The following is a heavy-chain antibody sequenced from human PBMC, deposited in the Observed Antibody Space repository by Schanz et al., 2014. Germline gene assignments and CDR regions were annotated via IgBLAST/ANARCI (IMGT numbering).Heavy chain of an antibody. Sequence: QVQLQQWGAGLLKPSETLSLTCAVYGGSFSSNYWSWIRQPPGKGLEWIGEINQSGTTNYNPSLKSRVTMSVDTSKNQISLKLRSVTAADTAVYYCARGGYGSGSYREFDYWGQGTLXTVSS. CDR3: ARGGYGSGSYREFDY. CDR1: GGSFSSNY. D-gene: IGHD3-10*01. J-gene: IGHJ4*02. V-gene: IGHV4-34*02. CDR2: INQSGTT.